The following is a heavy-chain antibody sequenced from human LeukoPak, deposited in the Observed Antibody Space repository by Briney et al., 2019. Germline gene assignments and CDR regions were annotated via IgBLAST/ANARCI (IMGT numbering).Heavy chain of an antibody. Sequence: GGSLRLSCAASGFTFNNYAMSWVRQAPGKGLEWVSGINWNGGSTGYADSVKGRFTISRDNAKNSLYLQMNSLRAEDTALYYCASGGIYYGAAFDFWGQGTLVTVSS. CDR3: ASGGIYYGAAFDF. J-gene: IGHJ4*02. CDR1: GFTFNNYA. CDR2: INWNGGST. D-gene: IGHD1-26*01. V-gene: IGHV3-20*04.